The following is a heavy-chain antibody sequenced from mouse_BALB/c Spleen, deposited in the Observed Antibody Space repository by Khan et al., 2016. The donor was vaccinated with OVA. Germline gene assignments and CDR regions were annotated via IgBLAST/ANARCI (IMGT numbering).Heavy chain of an antibody. CDR1: GFSLTTYG. CDR3: ARQPYYHYNILDY. J-gene: IGHJ4*01. Sequence: VQLVESGPGLAAPSQSLSITCTISGFSLTTYGVHWVRQPPRKGLEWLAVIWSDGNTNYNSALKSRLTITKDNSQSQVFLKMNSLQTDDTAIYFCARQPYYHYNILDYWGQGTSVTVSS. CDR2: IWSDGNT. D-gene: IGHD2-4*01. V-gene: IGHV2-6-1*01.